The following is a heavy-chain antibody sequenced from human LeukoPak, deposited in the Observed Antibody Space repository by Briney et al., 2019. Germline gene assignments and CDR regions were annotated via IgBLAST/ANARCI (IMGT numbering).Heavy chain of an antibody. J-gene: IGHJ4*02. V-gene: IGHV4-59*08. CDR3: ARSKNDILTGYYFDY. CDR1: GGSISSYY. CDR2: IYYSGST. Sequence: PSETLSLTCTVSGGSISSYYWSWIRQPPGKGLEWIGYIYYSGSTNYNPSLKSRVTTSVDTSKNQFSLKLSSVTAADTAVYYCARSKNDILTGYYFDYWGQGTLVTVSS. D-gene: IGHD3-9*01.